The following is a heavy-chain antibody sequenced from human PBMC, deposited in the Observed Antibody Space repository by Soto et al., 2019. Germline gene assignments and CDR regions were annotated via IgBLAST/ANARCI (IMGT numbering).Heavy chain of an antibody. CDR2: IIPIFGTA. D-gene: IGHD3-9*01. J-gene: IGHJ5*02. CDR1: GGTFSSYA. CDR3: ASQPPPYYDILTGWFDP. V-gene: IGHV1-69*13. Sequence: GASVKVSCKASGGTFSSYAISWVRQAPGQGLEWMGGIIPIFGTANYAQKFQGRVTITADESTSTAYMELSSLRSEDTAVYYCASQPPPYYDILTGWFDPWGQGTLVTVSS.